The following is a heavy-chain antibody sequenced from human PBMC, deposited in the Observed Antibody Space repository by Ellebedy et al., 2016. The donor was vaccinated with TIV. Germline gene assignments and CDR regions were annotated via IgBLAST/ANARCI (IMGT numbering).Heavy chain of an antibody. CDR3: ARDRYSSSSSRANWFDP. CDR2: IYYSGST. J-gene: IGHJ5*02. Sequence: SETLSLTCTVSGGSISSYYWSRIRQPPGKGLEWIGYIYYSGSTTYNPSLRSRVTIVAVDTSDYEFSLKLTSVTAADTAVYYCARDRYSSSSSRANWFDPWGQGTLVTVSS. CDR1: GGSISSYY. V-gene: IGHV4-59*12. D-gene: IGHD6-6*01.